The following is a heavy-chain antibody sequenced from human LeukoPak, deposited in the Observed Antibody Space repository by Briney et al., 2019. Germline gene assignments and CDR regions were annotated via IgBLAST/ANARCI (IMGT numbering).Heavy chain of an antibody. CDR1: NYSMTSGYY. D-gene: IGHD7-27*01. V-gene: IGHV4-38-2*02. CDR3: ARGPPGEAFDI. Sequence: SETLSLTCTVSNYSMTSGYYWTWIRQSPGKGLEWIGSLYHTRYTYYNPSLKSRVTMTVDTAMNQFSLKLRSVTAADTAVYYCARGPPGEAFDIWGQGTMVTVSS. J-gene: IGHJ3*02. CDR2: LYHTRYT.